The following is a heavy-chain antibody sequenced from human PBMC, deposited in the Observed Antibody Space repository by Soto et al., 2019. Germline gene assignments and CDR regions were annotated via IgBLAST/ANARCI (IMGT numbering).Heavy chain of an antibody. V-gene: IGHV1-69*12. CDR1: GGTFSSYA. J-gene: IGHJ6*02. Sequence: QVQLVQSGSEVKKPGSSVKVSCKASGGTFSSYAISWVRQVPGQGLEWMGGIMPIFGTPDYAQKFQGRVTMTADDSTSIAYMELSSLRSGDTGVYYCARDNDRPQLGGNYCYMMDVWGQGTTVTVSS. CDR3: ARDNDRPQLGGNYCYMMDV. CDR2: IMPIFGTP. D-gene: IGHD1-1*01.